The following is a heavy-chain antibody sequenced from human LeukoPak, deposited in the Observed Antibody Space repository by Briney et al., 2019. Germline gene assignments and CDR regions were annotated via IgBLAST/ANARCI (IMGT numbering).Heavy chain of an antibody. CDR3: ARDPSDSSSRLSPYWYFDL. Sequence: SETLSLTCTVSGGSISSYYWSWIRQPPGKGLEWIGYIYYSGSTNYNPSPKSRVTISVDTSKNQFSLKLSSVTAADTAVYYCARDPSDSSSRLSPYWYFDLWGRGTLVTVSS. V-gene: IGHV4-59*01. J-gene: IGHJ2*01. CDR2: IYYSGST. CDR1: GGSISSYY. D-gene: IGHD6-13*01.